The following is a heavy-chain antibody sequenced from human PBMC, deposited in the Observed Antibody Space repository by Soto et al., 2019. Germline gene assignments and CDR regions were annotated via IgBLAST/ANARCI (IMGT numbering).Heavy chain of an antibody. V-gene: IGHV4-30-4*01. D-gene: IGHD2-2*01. CDR1: GGSISSGDYY. Sequence: TLSLTCTVSGGSISSGDYYWSWIRQPPGKGLEWIGYIYYSGSTYYNPSLKSRVTISVDTSKNQFSLKLSSVTAADTAVYYCARAYPPRVVVWFDPWGQGTLVTVSS. J-gene: IGHJ5*02. CDR2: IYYSGST. CDR3: ARAYPPRVVVWFDP.